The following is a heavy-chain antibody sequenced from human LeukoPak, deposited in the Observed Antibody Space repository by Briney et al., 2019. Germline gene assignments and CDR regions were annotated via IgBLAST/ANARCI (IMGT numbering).Heavy chain of an antibody. Sequence: SQTLSLTCAISGDSVSSKSVSWNWIRQSPSRGLEYLGMTRYRSTWNTFYSLSVQGRISINADTSRNQVSLRLNSVTPEDTALYYCVRDFNWAFDYWGQGTLVTASP. D-gene: IGHD7-27*01. V-gene: IGHV6-1*01. CDR3: VRDFNWAFDY. J-gene: IGHJ4*02. CDR1: GDSVSSKSVS. CDR2: TRYRSTWNT.